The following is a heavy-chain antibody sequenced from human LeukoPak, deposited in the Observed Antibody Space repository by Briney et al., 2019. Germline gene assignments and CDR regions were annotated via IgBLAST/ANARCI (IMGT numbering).Heavy chain of an antibody. D-gene: IGHD5-24*01. CDR1: GFTFSKYY. J-gene: IGHJ4*02. V-gene: IGHV3-11*01. CDR3: ARDLVRICGYNYFDY. CDR2: ISSSGSTI. Sequence: GGSLRLSCAASGFTFSKYYMSWIRQAPGKGLEWVSYISSSGSTIYYADSVKGRFTISRDNAKNSLYLQMNSLRAEDTAVYYCARDLVRICGYNYFDYWGQGTLVTVSS.